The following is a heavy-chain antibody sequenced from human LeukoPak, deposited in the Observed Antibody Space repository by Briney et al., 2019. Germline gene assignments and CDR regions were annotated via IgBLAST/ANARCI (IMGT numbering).Heavy chain of an antibody. CDR3: ATMDYYDSSGTLPLDY. J-gene: IGHJ4*02. CDR2: FDPEDGET. CDR1: GYTLTELS. V-gene: IGHV1-24*01. Sequence: ASVKVSCKVSGYTLTELSMHWVRQAPGEGLEWMGGFDPEDGETNYAQKFQGRVTMTEDTSTDTAYMELSSLRSEDTAVCYCATMDYYDSSGTLPLDYWGQGTLVTVSS. D-gene: IGHD3-22*01.